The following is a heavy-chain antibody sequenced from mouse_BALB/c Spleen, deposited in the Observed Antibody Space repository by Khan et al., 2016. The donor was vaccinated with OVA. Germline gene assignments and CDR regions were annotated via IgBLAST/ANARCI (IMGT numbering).Heavy chain of an antibody. V-gene: IGHV3-2*02. CDR1: GYSITSGYG. CDR2: ISYSGST. D-gene: IGHD1-2*01. Sequence: EVQLQESGPGLVKPSQSLSLTCTVTGYSITSGYGWNWNRQFPGNKLEWMGYISYSGSTNYNPSLKSRISITRDTSKNQFFLQLNAVTTEDTATYYCARTARIKYWGQGTTLTVSS. CDR3: ARTARIKY. J-gene: IGHJ2*01.